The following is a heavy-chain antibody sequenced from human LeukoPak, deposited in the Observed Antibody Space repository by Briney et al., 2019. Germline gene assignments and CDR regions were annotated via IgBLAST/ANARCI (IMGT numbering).Heavy chain of an antibody. V-gene: IGHV3-74*03. J-gene: IGHJ4*02. CDR1: GFTFNIYW. Sequence: GGSLRLSCATSGFTFNIYWMQWVRQVPGKGLVWVSRIDSNGGGATYADSVKGRFTTSRDNGNDTMYLQMNSLRAEDTAIYYCARAKYSSRWSLDYWGQGALVTVSS. CDR3: ARAKYSSRWSLDY. CDR2: IDSNGGGA. D-gene: IGHD6-13*01.